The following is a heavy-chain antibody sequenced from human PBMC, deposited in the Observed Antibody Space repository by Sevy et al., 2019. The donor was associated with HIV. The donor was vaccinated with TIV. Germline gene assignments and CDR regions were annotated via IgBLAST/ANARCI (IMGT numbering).Heavy chain of an antibody. CDR1: GFTFSSYG. V-gene: IGHV3-30*02. D-gene: IGHD2-15*01. CDR2: IRYDGSNK. J-gene: IGHJ4*02. CDR3: AKGGVVVGAATDY. Sequence: GGSLRLSCAASGFTFSSYGMHWVRQAPGKGLEWVAFIRYDGSNKYYADSVKGRFTISRDNSKNTLYLQMNSLRAEDTAVYYWAKGGVVVGAATDYWGQGTLVTVSS.